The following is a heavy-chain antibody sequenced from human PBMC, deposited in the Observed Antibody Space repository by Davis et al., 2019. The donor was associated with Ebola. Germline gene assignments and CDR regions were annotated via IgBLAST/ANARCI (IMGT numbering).Heavy chain of an antibody. CDR3: TRMTWDY. CDR1: GFTFSSYS. V-gene: IGHV3-48*02. J-gene: IGHJ4*02. Sequence: PGGSLRLSCAASGFTFSSYSMNWVRQAPGKGLEWVSYISSSSSYIYYADSVKGRLSISRDNAKNSLYLQMNNLTDEDTAVYYCTRMTWDYWGQGTLVTVSS. CDR2: ISSSSSYI.